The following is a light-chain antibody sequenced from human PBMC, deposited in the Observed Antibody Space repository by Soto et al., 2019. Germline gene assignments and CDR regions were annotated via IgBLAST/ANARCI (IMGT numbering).Light chain of an antibody. V-gene: IGLV7-46*01. CDR1: TGAVTSGHF. CDR3: LLCVSPTHWV. Sequence: QAVVTQEPSLTVSPGGTVTLTCGSSTGAVTSGHFPYWFQQKPGQAPRTLIYDTNNKHSWTPARFSGSLLGGKAALTLSGAQPEDEAEYYCLLCVSPTHWVIGGGIKLTVL. CDR2: DTN. J-gene: IGLJ3*02.